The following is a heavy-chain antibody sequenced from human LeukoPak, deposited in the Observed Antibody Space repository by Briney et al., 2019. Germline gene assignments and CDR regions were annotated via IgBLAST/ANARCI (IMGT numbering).Heavy chain of an antibody. CDR1: GFPFGSYA. D-gene: IGHD1-1*01. Sequence: PGGSLGLSCAASGFPFGSYAMTWVRQAPGKGLESVSVITDGADTYYADSVKGRFTISRDNSQNTVHLQMDNLRADGTAVYYCAKVDYWSPENYLDSWGQGTLVTVSS. V-gene: IGHV3-23*01. CDR2: ITDGADT. CDR3: AKVDYWSPENYLDS. J-gene: IGHJ4*02.